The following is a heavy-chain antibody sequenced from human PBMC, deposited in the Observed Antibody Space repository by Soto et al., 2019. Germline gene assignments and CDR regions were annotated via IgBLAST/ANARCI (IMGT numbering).Heavy chain of an antibody. Sequence: GESLKISCKASGYTFTTFWISWVRQLPGKGLEWMGRIDPGDSYTIYSPSFQGHVTISVDKSISTAYLQWGSLTASDTAIYYCARIYCTTSTCDSWLDPWGQGTLVTVS. J-gene: IGHJ5*02. V-gene: IGHV5-10-1*01. CDR1: GYTFTTFW. CDR2: IDPGDSYT. CDR3: ARIYCTTSTCDSWLDP. D-gene: IGHD2-8*01.